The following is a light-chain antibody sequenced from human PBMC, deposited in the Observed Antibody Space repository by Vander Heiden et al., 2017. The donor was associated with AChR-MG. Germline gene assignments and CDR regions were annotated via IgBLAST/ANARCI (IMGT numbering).Light chain of an antibody. CDR1: NIGDKS. CDR2: DDS. CDR3: QVWDRSSDQYV. Sequence: SYVLTQPPSVSVAPGKTARITCGGDNIGDKSVNWYQQKPGQAPLLVVFDDSDRPSRIPERFSGSNSGNTATLTISRVEAGDEADYYCQVWDRSSDQYVFGTRTKVNVL. V-gene: IGLV3-21*03. J-gene: IGLJ1*01.